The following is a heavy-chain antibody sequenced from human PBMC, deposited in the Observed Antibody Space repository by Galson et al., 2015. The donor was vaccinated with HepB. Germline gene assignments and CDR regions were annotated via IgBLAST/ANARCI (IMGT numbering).Heavy chain of an antibody. CDR1: GGTSSTYA. CDR2: IIPKFDSA. V-gene: IGHV1-69*13. CDR3: STLPPCFNTTCFRRGFES. Sequence: SVKVSCKASGGTSSTYAIAWVRQAPGQGLEWLGGIIPKFDSAHYAQRFQGRVTFTEEASTVTAYMELSRLRSEDTAVYYCSTLPPCFNTTCFRRGFESWGQGTLVTVSS. D-gene: IGHD2-2*01. J-gene: IGHJ4*02.